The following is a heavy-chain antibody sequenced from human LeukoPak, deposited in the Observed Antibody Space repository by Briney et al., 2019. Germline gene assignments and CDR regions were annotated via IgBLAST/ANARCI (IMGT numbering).Heavy chain of an antibody. CDR1: GFTFNNYG. CDR2: IRYDGSNT. Sequence: GGSLRLSCAASGFTFNNYGMHWVRQAPGKGLEWVAFIRYDGSNTYYADSVKGRFTISRDNSKNTLYLHMNRLRAEDTAVYYCAGGRTDIVVVPATLRNYYFDYWGQGTLVTVSS. J-gene: IGHJ4*02. CDR3: AGGRTDIVVVPATLRNYYFDY. D-gene: IGHD2-2*01. V-gene: IGHV3-30*02.